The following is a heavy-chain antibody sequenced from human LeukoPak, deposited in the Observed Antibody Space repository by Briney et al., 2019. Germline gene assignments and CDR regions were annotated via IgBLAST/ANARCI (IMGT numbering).Heavy chain of an antibody. V-gene: IGHV3-23*01. Sequence: PGGSLRLSCAASGFTFSSYAMSWVCQAPGKGLEWVSAISGSGGSTYYADSVKGRFTISRDNSKNTLYLQMNSLRAEDTAVYYCAKTLNWSGYLTSCDYWGQGTLVTVSS. CDR3: AKTLNWSGYLTSCDY. D-gene: IGHD3-3*01. CDR1: GFTFSSYA. J-gene: IGHJ4*02. CDR2: ISGSGGST.